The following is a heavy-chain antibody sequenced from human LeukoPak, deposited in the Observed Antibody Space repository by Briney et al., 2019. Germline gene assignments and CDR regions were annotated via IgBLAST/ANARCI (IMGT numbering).Heavy chain of an antibody. V-gene: IGHV3-30-3*01. CDR1: GFTVSSYA. CDR3: ASTYYYGSGSLDY. D-gene: IGHD3-10*01. Sequence: GSLRLSCAASGFTVSSYAMHWVRQAPGKGLEWVAVMSYDGSNKYYADSVKGRFTISRDNSKNTLYLQMNSLRAEDTAVYYCASTYYYGSGSLDYWGQGTLVTVSS. J-gene: IGHJ4*02. CDR2: MSYDGSNK.